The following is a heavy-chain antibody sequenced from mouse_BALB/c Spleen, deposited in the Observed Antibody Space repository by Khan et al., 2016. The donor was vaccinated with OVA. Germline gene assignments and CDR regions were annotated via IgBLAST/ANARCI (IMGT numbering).Heavy chain of an antibody. J-gene: IGHJ1*01. CDR1: GYTFTNYG. D-gene: IGHD1-1*01. CDR3: ARVPSYYYGSSHWYFDV. CDR2: LNTNTGEP. Sequence: QIQLVQSGPELKKPGETVKISCKASGYTFTNYGMNWVKQAPGKGLKGMGWLNTNTGEPTYAEELKGRFAFSLETSASTAYLQINNLKNEDTATYVSARVPSYYYGSSHWYFDVWGAGTTVTVSS. V-gene: IGHV9-3*02.